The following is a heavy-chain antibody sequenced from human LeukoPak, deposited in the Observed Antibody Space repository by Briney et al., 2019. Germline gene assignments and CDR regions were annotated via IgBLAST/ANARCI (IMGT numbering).Heavy chain of an antibody. J-gene: IGHJ4*02. V-gene: IGHV1-24*01. CDR2: FDPEDGET. CDR3: ATADYYYDSSGCYPLGY. D-gene: IGHD3-22*01. CDR1: GYTLTELS. Sequence: GASVKVSCKVSGYTLTELSMHWVRQAPGKGLEWMGGFDPEDGETIYAQKFQGRVTVTEDTSTDTAYMELSSLRSEDTAVYYCATADYYYDSSGCYPLGYWGQGTLVTVSS.